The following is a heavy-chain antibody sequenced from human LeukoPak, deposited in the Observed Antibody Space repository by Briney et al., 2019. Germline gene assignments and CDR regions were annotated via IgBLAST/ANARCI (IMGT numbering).Heavy chain of an antibody. CDR3: ARGQWIQLWTHDY. Sequence: ASVKVSCRASGYTFSGYYMHWVRQAPGQGLEWMGWINPNSGGTNYAQKFQGRVTMTRDTSISTAYMELSRLRSDDTAVYYCARGQWIQLWTHDYWGQGTLVTVSS. D-gene: IGHD5-18*01. CDR2: INPNSGGT. CDR1: GYTFSGYY. J-gene: IGHJ4*02. V-gene: IGHV1-2*02.